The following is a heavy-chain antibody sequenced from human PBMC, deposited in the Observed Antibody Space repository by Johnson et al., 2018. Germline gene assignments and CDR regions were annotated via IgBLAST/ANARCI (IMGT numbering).Heavy chain of an antibody. CDR3: TTVTPPGVSSGYYFDAFDI. V-gene: IGHV3-15*07. CDR2: IKSKTDGGTT. Sequence: EVQLVESEGGLVKPGGSLRLSCAASGFTFSNAWMNWVRQAPGKGLEWVGRIKSKTDGGTTDYAAPVKGRFTISRDDSKNTLYPQMNSLKSEDTAVYYCTTVTPPGVSSGYYFDAFDIWGQGTMVTVSS. D-gene: IGHD3-22*01. J-gene: IGHJ3*02. CDR1: GFTFSNAW.